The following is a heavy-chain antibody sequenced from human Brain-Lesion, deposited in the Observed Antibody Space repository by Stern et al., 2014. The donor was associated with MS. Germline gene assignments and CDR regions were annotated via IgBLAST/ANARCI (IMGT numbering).Heavy chain of an antibody. CDR2: IWPGDSDT. D-gene: IGHD6-6*01. Sequence: EVQLVQSGAEVKKPGESVKISCKGSGYSFTSNWIGWVRQVPGEGLEWMGFIWPGDSDTRNSRSFQGQVTISADKSISTAYLQWSSLQASDTAMYYCARRGDSSSSGFDYWGQGTLVIVSS. CDR1: GYSFTSNW. CDR3: ARRGDSSSSGFDY. V-gene: IGHV5-51*01. J-gene: IGHJ4*02.